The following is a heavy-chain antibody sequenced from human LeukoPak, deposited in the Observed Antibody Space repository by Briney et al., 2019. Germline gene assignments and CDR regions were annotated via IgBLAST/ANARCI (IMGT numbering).Heavy chain of an antibody. CDR3: ARAVSPPLSSADFYYYYYMDV. V-gene: IGHV4-39*07. Sequence: SETLSLTCTVSGGSISSSSYYWGWIRQPPGKGLEWIGSIYYSGSTYYNPSLKSRVTISVDTSKNQFSLKLSSVTAADTAVYYCARAVSPPLSSADFYYYYYMDVWGKGTTVTVSS. D-gene: IGHD6-25*01. CDR2: IYYSGST. CDR1: GGSISSSSYY. J-gene: IGHJ6*03.